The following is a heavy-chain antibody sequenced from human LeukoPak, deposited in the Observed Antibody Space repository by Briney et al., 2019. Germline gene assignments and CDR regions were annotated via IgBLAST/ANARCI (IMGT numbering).Heavy chain of an antibody. J-gene: IGHJ4*02. Sequence: PSETLSLTCTVSGGSISSYYRSWVRQPPGKGLEGIGYIYYSGSTNYNPSLTSRVTISVDPSNTQFSLKLSSVPAADTAVYYCARYYYDSSGYYVLDYWGQGTLVTVSS. V-gene: IGHV4-59*01. CDR2: IYYSGST. D-gene: IGHD3-22*01. CDR1: GGSISSYY. CDR3: ARYYYDSSGYYVLDY.